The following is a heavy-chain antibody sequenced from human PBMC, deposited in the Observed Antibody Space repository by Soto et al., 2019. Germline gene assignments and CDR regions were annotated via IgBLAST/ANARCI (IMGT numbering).Heavy chain of an antibody. Sequence: GGSLRLSCAASGFTFSSYEFNWVRQAPGQGLEWISYIGTSETNTYYAGSVKGRFTVSRDNAKNSVYLQMNSLRAEDTAIYYCAREELNCGGDCFAFWGQGALVTVSS. J-gene: IGHJ4*02. CDR1: GFTFSSYE. D-gene: IGHD2-21*01. V-gene: IGHV3-48*03. CDR2: IGTSETNT. CDR3: AREELNCGGDCFAF.